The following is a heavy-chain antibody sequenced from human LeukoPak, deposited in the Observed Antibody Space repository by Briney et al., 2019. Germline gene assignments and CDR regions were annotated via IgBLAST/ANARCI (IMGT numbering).Heavy chain of an antibody. J-gene: IGHJ5*02. Sequence: GGSLRLSCAASGFTFSSYAMSWVRQAPGKGLEWVSAISGSDGHTYYADAVKGRFTISRDNSKNTLYLQMSSLRAEDTAVYYCARSIVLSPAAPYIWFDPWGQGTLVTVSS. V-gene: IGHV3-23*01. D-gene: IGHD2-2*01. CDR2: ISGSDGHT. CDR3: ARSIVLSPAAPYIWFDP. CDR1: GFTFSSYA.